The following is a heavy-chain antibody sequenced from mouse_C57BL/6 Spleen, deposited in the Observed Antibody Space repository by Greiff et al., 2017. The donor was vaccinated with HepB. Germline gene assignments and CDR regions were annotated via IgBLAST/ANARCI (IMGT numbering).Heavy chain of an antibody. V-gene: IGHV1-53*01. CDR2: INPSNGGT. Sequence: VQLQQSGTELVKPGASVKLSCKASGYTFTSYWMHWVKQRPGQGLEWIGNINPSNGGTNYNEKFKSKATLTVDKSSSTAYMQLSSLTSEDSAVYYWARAWDDYDGEDYWGKGTTLTVSS. CDR3: ARAWDDYDGEDY. J-gene: IGHJ2*01. D-gene: IGHD2-4*01. CDR1: GYTFTSYW.